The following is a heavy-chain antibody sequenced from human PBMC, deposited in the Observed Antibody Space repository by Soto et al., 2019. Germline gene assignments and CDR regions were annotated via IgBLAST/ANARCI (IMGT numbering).Heavy chain of an antibody. CDR3: ARGDQGISIFGVVTSYLGGYYYYMDV. J-gene: IGHJ6*03. CDR1: GYTFTSYG. Sequence: GASVKVSCKASGYTFTSYGINWVRQATGQGLEWMGWMNPNSGNTGYAQKFQGRVTMTRNTSISTAYMELSSLRSEDTAVYYCARGDQGISIFGVVTSYLGGYYYYMDVWGKGTTVTVSS. D-gene: IGHD3-3*01. V-gene: IGHV1-8*01. CDR2: MNPNSGNT.